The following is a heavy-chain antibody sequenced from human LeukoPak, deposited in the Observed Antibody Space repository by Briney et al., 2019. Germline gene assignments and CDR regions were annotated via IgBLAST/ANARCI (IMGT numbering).Heavy chain of an antibody. CDR1: GFTLSSQW. J-gene: IGHJ6*02. CDR3: AKCLMHYDFWSGSPHGMDV. D-gene: IGHD3-3*01. CDR2: IKEDGSEK. V-gene: IGHV3-7*01. Sequence: GGSLRLSCAASGFTLSSQWMSWVRQAPGKGLEWVANIKEDGSEKSYVDSVKGRFTISRDNSKNTLYLQMNSLRAEDTAVYYCAKCLMHYDFWSGSPHGMDVWGQGTTVTVSS.